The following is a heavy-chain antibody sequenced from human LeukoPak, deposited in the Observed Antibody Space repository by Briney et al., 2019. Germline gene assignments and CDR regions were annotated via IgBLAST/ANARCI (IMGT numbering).Heavy chain of an antibody. CDR1: GYTFTVYY. V-gene: IGHV1-2*06. CDR3: ARAVAELN. D-gene: IGHD6-19*01. J-gene: IGHJ4*02. CDR2: INPNSGGT. Sequence: ASVKVSCKASGYTFTVYYRHWVRQAPRQRLEWMGRINPNSGGTNYAQKCQGRVTMTRDTSISTAYMELSRLRSDDTAVYYCARAVAELNWGQGTLVTVSS.